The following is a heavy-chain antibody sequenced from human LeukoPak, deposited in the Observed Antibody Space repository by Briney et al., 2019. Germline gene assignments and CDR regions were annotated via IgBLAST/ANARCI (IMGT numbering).Heavy chain of an antibody. CDR3: ARDGYDSSGYYADY. V-gene: IGHV3-30*01. Sequence: GRSLRLSCAASGFTLSSYAMHWVRQAPGKGLEWVAVISYDGSNKYYADSVKGRFTISRDNSKNTLYLQMNSLRAEDTAVYYCARDGYDSSGYYADYWGQGTLVTVSS. CDR1: GFTLSSYA. D-gene: IGHD3-22*01. CDR2: ISYDGSNK. J-gene: IGHJ4*02.